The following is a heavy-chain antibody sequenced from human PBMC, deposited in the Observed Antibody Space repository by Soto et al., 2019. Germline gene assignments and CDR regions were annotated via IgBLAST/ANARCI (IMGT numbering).Heavy chain of an antibody. D-gene: IGHD6-19*01. CDR1: GFTFTNYN. Sequence: EVQLVESGGGLVKPGGSLRLSCATSGFTFTNYNMNWVRQAPGKGLEWVSSISSSSSYIYYADSVKGRFTISRDNAKNSLYLQMNSLRADDTAVYFCARGRYGTGWIGDLDYWGQGTLVTVSS. CDR3: ARGRYGTGWIGDLDY. V-gene: IGHV3-21*01. J-gene: IGHJ4*02. CDR2: ISSSSSYI.